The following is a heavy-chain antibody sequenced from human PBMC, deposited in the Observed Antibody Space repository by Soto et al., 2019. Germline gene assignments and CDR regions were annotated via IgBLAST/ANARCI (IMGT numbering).Heavy chain of an antibody. Sequence: GGSLRLSCAASGFTFSGYWMSWVRQAPGKGLEWVANIKQDGSENYYVDSVKGRFTISRDNAKNSLYLQMNSLRAEDTAVYYCARERAAAAADWGQGTLVTVSS. V-gene: IGHV3-7*03. J-gene: IGHJ4*02. CDR3: ARERAAAAAD. D-gene: IGHD6-13*01. CDR1: GFTFSGYW. CDR2: IKQDGSEN.